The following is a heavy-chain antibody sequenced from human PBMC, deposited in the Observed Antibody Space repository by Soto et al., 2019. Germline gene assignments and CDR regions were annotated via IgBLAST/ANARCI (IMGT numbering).Heavy chain of an antibody. CDR1: GGSILNYY. Sequence: PSETLSLTCTVSGGSILNYYWSWIRQPPGKGLEWIGYIHYSGNTNYNPSLKSRVTISVDTSKNRFSLRLSSVTAADTAVYYCARGTVTFDYWGQGTLVTVSS. CDR2: IHYSGNT. CDR3: ARGTVTFDY. J-gene: IGHJ4*02. D-gene: IGHD4-17*01. V-gene: IGHV4-59*01.